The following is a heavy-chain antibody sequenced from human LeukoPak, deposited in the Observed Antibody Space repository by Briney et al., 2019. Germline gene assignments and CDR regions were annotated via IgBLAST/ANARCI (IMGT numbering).Heavy chain of an antibody. D-gene: IGHD4-23*01. J-gene: IGHJ4*02. V-gene: IGHV3-21*01. CDR2: ISSSSSYI. CDR1: GFTFSSYS. CDR3: AREWPYRGNMPDY. Sequence: KPGGSLRLSCAASGFTFSSYSMNWVRQAPGKGLEWVSSISSSSSYIYYADSVKGRFTISRDNAKNSLYLQMNGLRAEDTAVYYCAREWPYRGNMPDYWGQGTLVTVSS.